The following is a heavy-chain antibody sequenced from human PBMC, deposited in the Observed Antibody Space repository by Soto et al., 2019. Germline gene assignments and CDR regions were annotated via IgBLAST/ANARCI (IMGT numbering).Heavy chain of an antibody. J-gene: IGHJ3*02. CDR2: ISWKSGTM. CDR1: GFSFDDYA. CDR3: ARYGDHDAFEI. D-gene: IGHD4-17*01. Sequence: VQLVESGGGLVQPGRSLRLSWAASGFSFDDYAIYWVRQAPGKGLEWVSGISWKSGTMVYADSVKGRFTMSRDNAKNSLYLRMNSLRPEDTTLYYCARYGDHDAFEIWGQGTMVIVSS. V-gene: IGHV3-9*01.